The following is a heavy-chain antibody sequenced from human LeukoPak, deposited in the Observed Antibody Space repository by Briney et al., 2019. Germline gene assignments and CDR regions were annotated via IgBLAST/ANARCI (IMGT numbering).Heavy chain of an antibody. Sequence: GESLKISCKGSEYSSSNYWIGWVRQMPGKGLEWMGIIYPGDSDVRYSPSFQGQVTISADKSISTAYLQWSSLQASDTAMYYCARSASGSYYSGPFDYWGQGPLVTVSS. CDR1: EYSSSNYW. V-gene: IGHV5-51*01. CDR3: ARSASGSYYSGPFDY. D-gene: IGHD3-10*01. CDR2: IYPGDSDV. J-gene: IGHJ4*02.